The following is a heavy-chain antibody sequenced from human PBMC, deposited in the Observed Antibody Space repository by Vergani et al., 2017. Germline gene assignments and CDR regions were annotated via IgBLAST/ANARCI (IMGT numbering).Heavy chain of an antibody. Sequence: QVQLVQSGAEVKKPGSSVKVSCKASGGTFSSYAISWVRQAPGQGLEWMGVIIPIFGTANYAQKFQCRVTITADESRSTAYMEASSLRSDDTAVYYCVLLGYSSSWYYFDYWGQGTLVTVSS. CDR3: VLLGYSSSWYYFDY. CDR1: GGTFSSYA. CDR2: IIPIFGTA. V-gene: IGHV1-69*01. D-gene: IGHD6-13*01. J-gene: IGHJ4*02.